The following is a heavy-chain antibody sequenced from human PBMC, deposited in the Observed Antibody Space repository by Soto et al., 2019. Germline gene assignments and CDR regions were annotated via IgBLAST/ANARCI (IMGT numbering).Heavy chain of an antibody. CDR1: GFTFSSYG. CDR3: AKDVHTAMPYSYYGMDV. V-gene: IGHV3-30*18. Sequence: GGSLRLSCAASGFTFSSYGMHWVRQAPGKGLEWVAVISYDGSNKYYADSVKGRFTISRDNSKNTLYLQMNSLRAEDTAVYYCAKDVHTAMPYSYYGMDVWGQGTTVTVSS. J-gene: IGHJ6*02. D-gene: IGHD5-18*01. CDR2: ISYDGSNK.